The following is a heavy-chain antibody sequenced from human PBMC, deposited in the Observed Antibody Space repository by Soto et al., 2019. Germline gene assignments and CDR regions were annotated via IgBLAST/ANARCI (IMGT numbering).Heavy chain of an antibody. CDR2: IYSNGDT. CDR3: ARRGGSSSGYYYYAMDV. D-gene: IGHD6-6*01. V-gene: IGHV4-31*03. Sequence: SETLSLTCSVSSDSMNSGGYYWSWIRQHPGKGLEWIGYIYSNGDTYHNPSLKSRVTISVDTSKNQFSLNLTSVTAADTAVYYCARRGGSSSGYYYYAMDVWGQGTTVTVSS. CDR1: SDSMNSGGYY. J-gene: IGHJ6*02.